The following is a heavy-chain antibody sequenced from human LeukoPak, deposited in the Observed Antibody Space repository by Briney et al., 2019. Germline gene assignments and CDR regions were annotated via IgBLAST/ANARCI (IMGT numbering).Heavy chain of an antibody. CDR3: ATGASTWTNYFHY. J-gene: IGHJ4*02. CDR2: ISSSSSTM. V-gene: IGHV3-48*02. D-gene: IGHD6-13*01. Sequence: PGGSLGLSCAASGFTFSSFSMNWVRQASGKGLEGVSYISSSSSTMYYGDSVRGRFTISRDNAKNSLYLQMNSLRDEDTAVYSCATGASTWTNYFHYWGQGILVTVSS. CDR1: GFTFSSFS.